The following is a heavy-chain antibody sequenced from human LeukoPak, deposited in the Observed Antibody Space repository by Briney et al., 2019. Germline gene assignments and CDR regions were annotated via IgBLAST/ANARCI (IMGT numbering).Heavy chain of an antibody. D-gene: IGHD5-24*01. CDR2: ISGSGGST. Sequence: SGGSLRLSCAASGFTFSSYAMSWVRQAPGKGLEWVSAISGSGGSTYYADSVKGRFTISRDNSKNTLYLQMNSLRAEDTAVYYCAKAQIRDGYSSPFDYWGQGTLVTVSS. V-gene: IGHV3-23*01. CDR3: AKAQIRDGYSSPFDY. CDR1: GFTFSSYA. J-gene: IGHJ4*02.